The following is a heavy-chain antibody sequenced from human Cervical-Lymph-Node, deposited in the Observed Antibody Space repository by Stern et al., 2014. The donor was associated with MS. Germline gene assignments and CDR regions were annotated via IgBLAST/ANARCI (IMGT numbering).Heavy chain of an antibody. CDR3: AREGPRTGTLVY. V-gene: IGHV4-30-4*01. Sequence: QVQLQESGPGLVKPSQTLSLTCTVSGGSISSGDYYWSWIRQPPGKGLEWIGYICYSGSTYSNPSLKSLVTLSVDTSKNQFSLKLSSVTAADAAVYYCAREGPRTGTLVYWGQGTLVTVSS. D-gene: IGHD3/OR15-3a*01. J-gene: IGHJ4*02. CDR1: GGSISSGDYY. CDR2: ICYSGST.